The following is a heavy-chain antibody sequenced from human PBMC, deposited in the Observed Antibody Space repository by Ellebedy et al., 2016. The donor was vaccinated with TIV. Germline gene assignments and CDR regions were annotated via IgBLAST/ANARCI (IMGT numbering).Heavy chain of an antibody. CDR3: AGGARGSYAFDI. V-gene: IGHV1-2*02. J-gene: IGHJ3*02. CDR1: GYTFTGYY. CDR2: INPNSGGT. Sequence: ASVKVSCKASGYTFTGYYMHWVRQAPGQGLEWMGWINPNSGGTNYAQNFQGRVTMTRDTSISTAFMGLSRLRSDDTAVYYCAGGARGSYAFDIWGQGTMVTVSS. D-gene: IGHD1-26*01.